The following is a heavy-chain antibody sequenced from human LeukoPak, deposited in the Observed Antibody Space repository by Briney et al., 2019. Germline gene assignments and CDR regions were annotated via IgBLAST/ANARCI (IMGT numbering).Heavy chain of an antibody. D-gene: IGHD3-22*01. CDR3: VRDDDRPDNGLDY. CDR1: GFTVSSNY. CDR2: IYSGGST. V-gene: IGHV3-66*01. J-gene: IGHJ4*02. Sequence: GGSLRLSCAASGFTVSSNYMSWVRQAPGKGLEWVSVIYSGGSTYYADSVKGRFTISRDNSKNTLHLQMNSLRPEDTAVYYCVRDDDRPDNGLDYWGQGTLVTVSS.